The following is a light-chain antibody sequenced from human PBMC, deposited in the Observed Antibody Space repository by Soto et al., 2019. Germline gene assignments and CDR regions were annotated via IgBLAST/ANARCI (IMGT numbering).Light chain of an antibody. V-gene: IGLV2-14*01. Sequence: QSALTQPASVSGSPGQSITISCTGTSSDIGGYNYVSWYQQHPGRAPKLVIYEVSKRPSGVSNRFSGSKSGNTASLTISGLQPEDEADYYCTSYTTDNPLDVLFGGGTQLTVL. CDR2: EVS. CDR3: TSYTTDNPLDVL. CDR1: SSDIGGYNY. J-gene: IGLJ2*01.